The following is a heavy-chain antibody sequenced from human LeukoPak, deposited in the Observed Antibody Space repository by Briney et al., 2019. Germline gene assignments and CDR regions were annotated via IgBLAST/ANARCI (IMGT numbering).Heavy chain of an antibody. CDR3: ARLANYQEAYGDYDRPYWFDP. Sequence: ASVKVSCKASGYTFTSYYMHWVRQAPGQGLEWMGIINPSGGSTSYAQEFQGRVTMTRDTSTSTVYMELSSLRSEDTAVYYCARLANYQEAYGDYDRPYWFDPWGQGTLVTVSS. CDR1: GYTFTSYY. CDR2: INPSGGST. V-gene: IGHV1-46*01. J-gene: IGHJ5*02. D-gene: IGHD4-17*01.